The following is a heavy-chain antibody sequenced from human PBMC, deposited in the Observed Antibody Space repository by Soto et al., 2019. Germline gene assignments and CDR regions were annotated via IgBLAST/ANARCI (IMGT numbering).Heavy chain of an antibody. J-gene: IGHJ5*02. CDR3: ARDRSSSWYNWFDP. V-gene: IGHV4-59*01. CDR1: GGSFSGYY. Sequence: SETLSLTCAVYGGSFSGYYWSWIRQPPGKGLEWIGYIYYSGSTNYNPSLRSRVTISVDTSKNQFSLKLSSVTAADTAVYYCARDRSSSWYNWFDPWGQGTLVTVSS. D-gene: IGHD6-13*01. CDR2: IYYSGST.